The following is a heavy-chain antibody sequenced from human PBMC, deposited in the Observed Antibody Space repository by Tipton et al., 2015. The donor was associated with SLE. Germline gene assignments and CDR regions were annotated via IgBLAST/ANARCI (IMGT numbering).Heavy chain of an antibody. CDR1: GGSIGVSE. CDR2: IYYSGHT. CDR3: ARQFDYTGFAHWYFDL. V-gene: IGHV4-59*12. Sequence: TLSLTCTVSGGSIGVSEWTWIRQPPGKGLEWIGYIYYSGHTNYNPSLESRVTISVDTSKSHFSLKLTSVTAADTAVYYCARQFDYTGFAHWYFDLWGRGTLVTVSS. J-gene: IGHJ2*01. D-gene: IGHD3-9*01.